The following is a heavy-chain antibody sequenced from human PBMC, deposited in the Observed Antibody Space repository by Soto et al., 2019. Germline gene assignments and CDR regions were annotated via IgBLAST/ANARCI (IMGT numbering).Heavy chain of an antibody. J-gene: IGHJ5*02. CDR2: IYYSGST. CDR1: GGSISSSSYY. Sequence: SETLSLTCTVSGGSISSSSYYWGWIRQPPGKGLEWIGSIYYSGSTYYNPSLKSRVTISVDTSKNQFSLKLSSVTAADTAVYYCARREITIFGVGSGGMFDPWGQGTLVTVSS. V-gene: IGHV4-39*01. D-gene: IGHD3-3*01. CDR3: ARREITIFGVGSGGMFDP.